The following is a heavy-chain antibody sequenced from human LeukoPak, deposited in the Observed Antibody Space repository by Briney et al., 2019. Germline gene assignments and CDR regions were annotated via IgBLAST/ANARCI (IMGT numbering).Heavy chain of an antibody. Sequence: GGSLRLSCAASGFTFSSYSMNWVRQAPGKGLEWVSSISSSSSYIYYADSVKGRFTISRDNAKNSLYLQMNSLRAEDTAVYYCARDIVATYYYGMDAWGQGTTVTVSS. D-gene: IGHD5-12*01. V-gene: IGHV3-21*01. CDR1: GFTFSSYS. CDR3: ARDIVATYYYGMDA. J-gene: IGHJ6*02. CDR2: ISSSSSYI.